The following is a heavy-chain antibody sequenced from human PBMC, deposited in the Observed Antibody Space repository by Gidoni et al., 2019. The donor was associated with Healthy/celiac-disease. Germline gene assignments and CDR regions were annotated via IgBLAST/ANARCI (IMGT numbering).Heavy chain of an antibody. CDR2: ISSNGGST. D-gene: IGHD2-2*01. CDR3: VKDLGAVVVPADLFDY. CDR1: GFTFSSYA. Sequence: EVQLVESGGGLVQPGGSLRLSCSASGFTFSSYAMHWVRQAPGKGLEYVSAISSNGGSTYYADSVKGRFTISRDNSKNTLYLQMSSLRAEDTAVYYCVKDLGAVVVPADLFDYWGQGTLVTVSS. V-gene: IGHV3-64D*06. J-gene: IGHJ4*02.